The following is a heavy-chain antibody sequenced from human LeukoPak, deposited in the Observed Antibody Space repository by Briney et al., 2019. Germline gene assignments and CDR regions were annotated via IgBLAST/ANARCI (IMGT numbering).Heavy chain of an antibody. CDR2: VTVGGVST. CDR1: GFTFSSYA. CDR3: AKGDCSGYLPTYYYYGMDV. D-gene: IGHD3-22*01. Sequence: GGSLRLSCAASGFTFSSYAMSWIRQAPGKGLEWVSGVTVGGVSTYYADSVKGRFTISRDNSKNTLYLQMNSLRAEDTAVYYCAKGDCSGYLPTYYYYGMDVWGQGTTVTVSS. V-gene: IGHV3-23*01. J-gene: IGHJ6*02.